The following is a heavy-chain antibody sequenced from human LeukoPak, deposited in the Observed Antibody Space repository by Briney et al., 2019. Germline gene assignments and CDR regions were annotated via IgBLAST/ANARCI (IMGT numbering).Heavy chain of an antibody. CDR1: GFALSTYW. Sequence: GGSLRLSCAASGFALSTYWIHWVRQAPAEGLMWVSRINSDGSTTNYADSVKGRFTISRDNSKNTLYLQMNSLRAGDTAVYYCAKGSYDRSGYYYYYFAYWGQGTQVTVSS. J-gene: IGHJ4*02. V-gene: IGHV3-74*01. D-gene: IGHD3-22*01. CDR3: AKGSYDRSGYYYYYFAY. CDR2: INSDGSTT.